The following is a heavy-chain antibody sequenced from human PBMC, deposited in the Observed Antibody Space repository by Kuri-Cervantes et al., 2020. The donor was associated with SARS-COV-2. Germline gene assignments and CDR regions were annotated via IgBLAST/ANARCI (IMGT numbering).Heavy chain of an antibody. CDR3: ARSYSNYVGYYYYYMDV. Sequence: SVKVSCKASGGTFSSYAISWVRQAPGQGLEWMGRIIPILGTANYAQKFQGRVTITADKSTSTAYVELSSLRSEDTAVYYCARSYSNYVGYYYYYMDVWGKGTTVTVSS. D-gene: IGHD4-11*01. CDR2: IIPILGTA. CDR1: GGTFSSYA. J-gene: IGHJ6*03. V-gene: IGHV1-69*04.